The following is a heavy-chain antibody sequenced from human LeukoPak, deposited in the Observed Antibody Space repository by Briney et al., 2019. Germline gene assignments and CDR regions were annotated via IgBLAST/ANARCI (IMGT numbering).Heavy chain of an antibody. CDR1: GGSISSYY. Sequence: SETLSLTCTVSGGSISSYYWSWIRQPPGKGLEWIGYIYYSGSTNYNPSLKSRVTISVDTSKNQFSLKLSAVTAADTAVYYCARVGGDGDGYYNWFDPWGQGTLVTVSS. V-gene: IGHV4-59*12. CDR2: IYYSGST. D-gene: IGHD2-21*01. CDR3: ARVGGDGDGYYNWFDP. J-gene: IGHJ5*02.